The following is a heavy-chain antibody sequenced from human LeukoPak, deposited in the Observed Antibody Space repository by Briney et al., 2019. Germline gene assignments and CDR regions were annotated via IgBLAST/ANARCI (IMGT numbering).Heavy chain of an antibody. CDR3: AGTYCSGGSCYSNRAFDY. CDR2: INPSGGST. V-gene: IGHV1-46*03. Sequence: ASVKVSCKASGYTFTSYYMHWVRQAPGQGLEWMGIINPSGGSTSYAQKFQGRVTMTRDMSTSTVYMELSSLRSEDTAVYHCAGTYCSGGSCYSNRAFDYWGQGTLVTVSS. J-gene: IGHJ4*02. D-gene: IGHD2-15*01. CDR1: GYTFTSYY.